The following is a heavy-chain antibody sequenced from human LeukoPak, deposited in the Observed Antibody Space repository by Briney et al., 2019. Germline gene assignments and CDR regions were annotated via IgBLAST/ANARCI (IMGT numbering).Heavy chain of an antibody. Sequence: GGSLRLACAASGFTFDDHGMSWDRQAPGKGLEWVSGINWNAGRTGYADSVKGRFTISRDNAKNSLYLQMNSLRAEDTALYYCARGSGSYYDGLEDYWGQGTLVIVSS. CDR3: ARGSGSYYDGLEDY. J-gene: IGHJ4*02. CDR2: INWNAGRT. D-gene: IGHD1-26*01. V-gene: IGHV3-20*04. CDR1: GFTFDDHG.